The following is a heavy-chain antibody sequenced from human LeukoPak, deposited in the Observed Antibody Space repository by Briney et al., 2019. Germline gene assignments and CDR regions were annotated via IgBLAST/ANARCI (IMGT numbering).Heavy chain of an antibody. CDR1: GVSISSSYSY. D-gene: IGHD6-13*01. CDR3: ARVAQQLVDGTHYYYYMDV. V-gene: IGHV4-39*01. J-gene: IGHJ6*03. Sequence: SETLSLTCTVSGVSISSSYSYWGWIRQPPGMGLEWIGSIYYTGNTYYNASLKSQVSISIDTSKNQFSLKLTSVTAADTAVYYCARVAQQLVDGTHYYYYMDVWGKGTTVTVSS. CDR2: IYYTGNT.